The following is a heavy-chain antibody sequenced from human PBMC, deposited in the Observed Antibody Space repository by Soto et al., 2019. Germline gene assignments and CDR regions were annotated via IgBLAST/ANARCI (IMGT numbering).Heavy chain of an antibody. CDR3: ARKILPGDHSGPFDR. CDR1: DFAFGSHT. J-gene: IGHJ3*01. CDR2: ISSATTYI. D-gene: IGHD7-27*01. Sequence: GSLRLSCAASDFAFGSHTMAWVRQAPGKGLEWVSSISSATTYILYVDSVRGRFTISRDNAKKSLFLQMDSLTADDTAVYFCARKILPGDHSGPFDRWGQGTMFAVSS. V-gene: IGHV3-21*01.